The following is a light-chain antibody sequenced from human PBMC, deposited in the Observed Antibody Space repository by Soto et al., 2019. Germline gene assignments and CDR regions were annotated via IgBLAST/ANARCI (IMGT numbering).Light chain of an antibody. CDR1: QSVLYSSNNKNY. CDR2: WAS. V-gene: IGKV4-1*01. Sequence: LGERATINCKSSQSVLYSSNNKNYLAWYQQKPGQPPKLLIYWASTRESGVPDRFSGSGSGTDFTLTISSLQAEDVAVYYCQQYYSTPTFGQGTRLEI. J-gene: IGKJ5*01. CDR3: QQYYSTPT.